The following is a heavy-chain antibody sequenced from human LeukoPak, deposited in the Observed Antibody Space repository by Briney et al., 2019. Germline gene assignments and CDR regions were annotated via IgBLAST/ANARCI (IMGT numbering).Heavy chain of an antibody. CDR1: GGSISSYY. Sequence: SETLSLTCTVSGGSISSYYWSWIRQPPGKGLEWIGYIYYSGSTNYNPSLKSRVTISVDTSKNQFSLKLSSVTAADTAVYYCARATVAGFDYWGQGTLVTLSS. CDR3: ARATVAGFDY. V-gene: IGHV4-59*08. J-gene: IGHJ4*02. D-gene: IGHD6-19*01. CDR2: IYYSGST.